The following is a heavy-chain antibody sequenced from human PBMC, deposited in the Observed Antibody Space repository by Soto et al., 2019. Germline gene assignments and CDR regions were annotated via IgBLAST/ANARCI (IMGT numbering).Heavy chain of an antibody. V-gene: IGHV3-74*01. CDR3: AREYYDFWSDYYTVDY. CDR2: INSDGSST. J-gene: IGHJ4*02. Sequence: GGSLRLSCAASGFTFSSYWMHWVRQAPGKGLVWVSRINSDGSSTSYADSVKGRFTISRDNAKNTLYLQMNSLRAEDTAVYYCAREYYDFWSDYYTVDYWGQGTLVTVSS. CDR1: GFTFSSYW. D-gene: IGHD3-3*01.